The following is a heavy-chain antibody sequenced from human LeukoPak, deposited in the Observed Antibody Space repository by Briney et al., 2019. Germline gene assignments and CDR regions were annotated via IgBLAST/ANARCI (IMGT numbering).Heavy chain of an antibody. D-gene: IGHD2-21*01. J-gene: IGHJ5*02. CDR2: IFYTGAT. CDR1: GGSVSTTAHY. V-gene: IGHV4-39*01. Sequence: SETLSLTCTVSGGSVSTTAHYWGWIRQAPDKGVEWIGSIFYTGATSSSPSFRSRVTMSMDSSKNQFSLKLRSVTAADPGVYYCARPAPAYCGVTTCWGTWGQGVLITVSA. CDR3: ARPAPAYCGVTTCWGT.